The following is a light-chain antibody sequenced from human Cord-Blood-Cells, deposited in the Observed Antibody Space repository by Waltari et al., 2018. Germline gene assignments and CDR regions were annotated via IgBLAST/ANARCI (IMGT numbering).Light chain of an antibody. CDR1: SNYVGGSTY. CDR2: EVS. V-gene: IGLV2-8*01. J-gene: IGLJ3*02. CDR3: SSYAGSNNLV. Sequence: QSALTQPPSASGSPGQSVTISCTGTSNYVGGSTYVSWYQQHPGNAPKLMIYEVSKRPSGVPDRFSGSKSGNTASLTVSGLQAEDEADYYCSSYAGSNNLVFGGGTKLTVL.